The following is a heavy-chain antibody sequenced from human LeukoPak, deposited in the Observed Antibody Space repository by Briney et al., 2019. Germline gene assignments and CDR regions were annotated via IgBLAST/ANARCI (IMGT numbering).Heavy chain of an antibody. D-gene: IGHD2-2*01. J-gene: IGHJ3*02. CDR2: IYPGDSDT. CDR1: GYSFTNYW. Sequence: GASLKISCKGSGYSFTNYWIGWVRQMPGKGLEWMGIIYPGDSDTRYSPSFQGQVTISADKSISTAYLQWSSLRASDTAMYYCARKGYCSSTSCYFGFDIWGQGTMVTVSS. CDR3: ARKGYCSSTSCYFGFDI. V-gene: IGHV5-51*01.